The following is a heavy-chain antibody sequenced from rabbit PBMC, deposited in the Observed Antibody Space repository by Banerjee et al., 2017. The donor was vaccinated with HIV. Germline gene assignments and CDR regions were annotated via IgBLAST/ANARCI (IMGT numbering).Heavy chain of an antibody. J-gene: IGHJ4*01. Sequence: QEQLEESGGDLVKPEGSLTLTCTASGFSFSNKYVMCWVRQAPGKGLEWIGCIDAGSGTTYYANWAKGRFTISKTSSTAVTLQMTSLTAADTATYFCARDWAGSGGGRITFDLWGPGTLVTVS. CDR3: ARDWAGSGGGRITFDL. CDR1: GFSFSNKYV. D-gene: IGHD4-2*01. V-gene: IGHV1S45*01. CDR2: IDAGSGTT.